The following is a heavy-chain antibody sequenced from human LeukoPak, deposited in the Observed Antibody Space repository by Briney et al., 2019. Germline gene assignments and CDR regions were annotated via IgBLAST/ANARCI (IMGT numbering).Heavy chain of an antibody. D-gene: IGHD2-15*01. CDR1: GFTFSNAW. V-gene: IGHV3-15*01. J-gene: IGHJ4*02. Sequence: GGSLRLSCAASGFTFSNAWMSWVRQAPGKGLEWVGRIKSKADGGTTDYAAPVKGRFTISRDDSKNTLFLQMNSLKSEDTAVYYCATDRPSESGYWGQGTLATVSS. CDR2: IKSKADGGTT. CDR3: ATDRPSESGY.